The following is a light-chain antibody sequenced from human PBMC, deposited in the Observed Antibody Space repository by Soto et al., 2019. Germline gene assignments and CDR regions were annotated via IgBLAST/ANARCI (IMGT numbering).Light chain of an antibody. Sequence: QSVLTQPPCASGTPGQSVTISCSGSSSNIGSNTVNWYQQLSGAAPKLLIHNNDQRPSGVPDRFSGSKSDTSASLAISGLQSADEPDYYCAAWDDSLTAVLFGGGTKLTVL. CDR2: NND. J-gene: IGLJ3*02. CDR3: AAWDDSLTAVL. CDR1: SSNIGSNT. V-gene: IGLV1-44*01.